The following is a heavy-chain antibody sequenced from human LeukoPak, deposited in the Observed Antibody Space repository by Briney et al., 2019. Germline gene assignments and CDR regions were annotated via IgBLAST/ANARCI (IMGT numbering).Heavy chain of an antibody. V-gene: IGHV3-23*01. CDR1: GFTFSSYA. D-gene: IGHD3-22*01. CDR2: ISGSGGST. J-gene: IGHJ4*02. Sequence: GGSLRLSCAASGFTFSSYAMSWVRQAPGKGLEWVSAISGSGGSTYYADSVKGRFTISRDNSKNTLYLQMNSLRAEDTAVYYCAKDRRDYDSGDYFDYWGQGTLVTVSS. CDR3: AKDRRDYDSGDYFDY.